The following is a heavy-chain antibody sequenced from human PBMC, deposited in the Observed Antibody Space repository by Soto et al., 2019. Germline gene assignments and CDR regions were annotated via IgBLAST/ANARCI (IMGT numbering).Heavy chain of an antibody. Sequence: GGSLRLSCAASGFTFSSYSMNWVRQAPGKGLEWVSYISSSSSTIYYADSVKGRFTISRDNAKNSLYLQMNSLRAEDTAVYYCARVREFSSSWYVYIYYYYYMDVWGKGTTVTVSS. CDR1: GFTFSSYS. J-gene: IGHJ6*03. CDR3: ARVREFSSSWYVYIYYYYYMDV. CDR2: ISSSSSTI. D-gene: IGHD6-13*01. V-gene: IGHV3-48*01.